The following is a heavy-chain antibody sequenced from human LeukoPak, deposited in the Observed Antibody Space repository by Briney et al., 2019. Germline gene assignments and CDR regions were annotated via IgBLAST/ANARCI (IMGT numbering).Heavy chain of an antibody. V-gene: IGHV3-48*03. D-gene: IGHD5-12*01. CDR3: SSGYDAYYFDY. CDR1: GFTFSSYE. J-gene: IGHJ4*02. Sequence: GGSLRLSCAASGFTFSSYEMNWVRQAPGKGLEWVSYIGSSGSTIYYADSVKGRFTISRDNAKNSLYLQMNSLRAEDTAVYYCSSGYDAYYFDYWGQGTLVTVSS. CDR2: IGSSGSTI.